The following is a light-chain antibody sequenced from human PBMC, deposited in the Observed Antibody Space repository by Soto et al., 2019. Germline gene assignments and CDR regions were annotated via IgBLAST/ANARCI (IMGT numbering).Light chain of an antibody. CDR1: SSDVGGYKY. Sequence: QSALTQPASVSGSPGQSITISCSGTSSDVGGYKYVSWYQQHPGKAPKVITYEVSIRPSGVSDRFSGSKSGSTASLTISGLQSEDEADYYCSSYTTSSTLEFGGGTKLTVL. CDR3: SSYTTSSTLE. J-gene: IGLJ3*02. CDR2: EVS. V-gene: IGLV2-14*01.